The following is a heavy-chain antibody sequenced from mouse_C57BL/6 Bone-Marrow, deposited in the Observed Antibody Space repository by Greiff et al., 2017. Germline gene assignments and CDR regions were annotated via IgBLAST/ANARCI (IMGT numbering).Heavy chain of an antibody. CDR1: GFTFSSYA. V-gene: IGHV5-4*01. Sequence: EVHLVESGGGLVKPGGSLKLSCAASGFTFSSYAMSWVRQTPEKRLEWVATISDGGSYTYYPDNVKGRFTISRDNAKNNLYLQMSHLKSEDTAMYYCARDRDYYGSSPRIAYWGQGTLVTVSA. CDR3: ARDRDYYGSSPRIAY. CDR2: ISDGGSYT. J-gene: IGHJ3*01. D-gene: IGHD1-1*01.